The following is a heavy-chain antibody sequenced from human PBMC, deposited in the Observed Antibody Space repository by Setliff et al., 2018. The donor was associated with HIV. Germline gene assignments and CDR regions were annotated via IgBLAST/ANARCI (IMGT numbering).Heavy chain of an antibody. J-gene: IGHJ5*01. D-gene: IGHD2-15*01. V-gene: IGHV1-2*06. CDR1: GYIFTGYY. CDR3: ARDRLYCSRGSCYPNWFDS. Sequence: ASVKVSCKASGYIFTGYYIHWVRQAPGQGLEWMGRINPNNGDTNSAQKFQGRVTMTRDTSISTAYMELSRLRSDDTAMYYCARDRLYCSRGSCYPNWFDSWGQGTLVTVSS. CDR2: INPNNGDT.